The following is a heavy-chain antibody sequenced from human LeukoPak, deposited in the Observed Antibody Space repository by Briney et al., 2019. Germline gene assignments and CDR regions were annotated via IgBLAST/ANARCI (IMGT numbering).Heavy chain of an antibody. CDR3: ARDRTTSVT. CDR1: GGNFNPYA. V-gene: IGHV1-69*04. D-gene: IGHD4-17*01. J-gene: IGHJ4*02. Sequence: ASVKVSCKASGGNFNPYAITWVRQAPGQGLEWMGRIIPLLDKPNYAHQFQGRVTITADKSTSTAYMEVNSLRSEDTAMYYCARDRTTSVTWGQGTLVTVSS. CDR2: IIPLLDKP.